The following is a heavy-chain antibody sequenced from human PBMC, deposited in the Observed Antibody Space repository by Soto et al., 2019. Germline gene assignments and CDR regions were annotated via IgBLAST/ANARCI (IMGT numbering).Heavy chain of an antibody. CDR2: IYYSGST. CDR1: GGSISSSSYY. V-gene: IGHV4-39*01. Sequence: SETLSLTCTVSGGSISSSSYYWGWIRQPPGKGLEWIGSIYYSGSTYYNPSLKSRVTISVDTSKNQFSLKLSSVTAADTAVYYCAWGSGDPDLNYLDYWGQGTLVTVSS. D-gene: IGHD3-16*01. CDR3: AWGSGDPDLNYLDY. J-gene: IGHJ4*02.